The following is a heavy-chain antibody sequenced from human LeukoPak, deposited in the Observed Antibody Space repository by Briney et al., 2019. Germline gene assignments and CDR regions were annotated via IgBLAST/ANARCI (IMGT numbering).Heavy chain of an antibody. V-gene: IGHV1-18*01. J-gene: IGHJ5*02. CDR3: AREVRQQLVLTAEYNWFDP. Sequence: GASVKVSCKASSYTFTSYGISWVRQAPGQGLEWMGWISAYNGNTNYAQKLQGRVTMTTDTSTSTAYMELRSLRSDDTVVYYCAREVRQQLVLTAEYNWFDPWGQGTLVTVSS. CDR1: SYTFTSYG. D-gene: IGHD6-13*01. CDR2: ISAYNGNT.